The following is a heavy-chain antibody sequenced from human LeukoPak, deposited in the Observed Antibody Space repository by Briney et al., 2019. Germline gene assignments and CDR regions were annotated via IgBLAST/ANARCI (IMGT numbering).Heavy chain of an antibody. J-gene: IGHJ4*02. Sequence: GRSLRLSCAASGFTFSSYAMSWVRQAPGKGLEWVSAISGSGGSTYYADSVKGRFTISRDNSKNTLYLQMNSLRAEDTAVYYCAKSYYYGSGSYYPTFDYWGQGTLVTVSS. D-gene: IGHD3-10*01. CDR2: ISGSGGST. CDR1: GFTFSSYA. CDR3: AKSYYYGSGSYYPTFDY. V-gene: IGHV3-23*01.